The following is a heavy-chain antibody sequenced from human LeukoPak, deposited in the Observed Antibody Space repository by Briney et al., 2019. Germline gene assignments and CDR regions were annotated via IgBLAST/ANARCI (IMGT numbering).Heavy chain of an antibody. CDR3: AKDPSDY. J-gene: IGHJ4*02. V-gene: IGHV3-30-3*01. CDR1: GFTFSSYA. Sequence: GGSLRLSCAASGFTFSSYAMHWVRQAPGKGLEWVAVISYDGSNKYYADSVKGRFTISRDNSKNTLYLQMNSLRAEDTAVYYCAKDPSDYWGQGTLVTVSS. CDR2: ISYDGSNK.